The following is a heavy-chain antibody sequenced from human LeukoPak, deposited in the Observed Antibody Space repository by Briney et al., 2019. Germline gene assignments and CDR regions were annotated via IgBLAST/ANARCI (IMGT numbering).Heavy chain of an antibody. CDR2: IYYSGST. J-gene: IGHJ4*02. V-gene: IGHV4-59*01. Sequence: PSETLSLTCTVSGDSISGYSWSWIRQSPGKGLEWIGYIYYSGSTNYNPSLKSRVTMSVDASKNHLSLKLSSVTTADTAVYYCARDGSGRRYFDYWGQGTLVTVSS. D-gene: IGHD3-10*01. CDR3: ARDGSGRRYFDY. CDR1: GDSISGYS.